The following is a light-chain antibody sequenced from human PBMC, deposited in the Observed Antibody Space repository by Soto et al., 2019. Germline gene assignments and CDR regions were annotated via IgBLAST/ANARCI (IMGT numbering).Light chain of an antibody. CDR2: LNSDGSH. CDR1: SGHSSYA. Sequence: QSVLTQSPSASASLGASVKLTCTLSSGHSSYAIAWYQQQPEKGPRYLMKLNSDGSHRKGDGIPDRFSGSSSGAERYLTISSLQSEDEADYYCQSWGTFGGGTQLTVL. J-gene: IGLJ2*01. V-gene: IGLV4-69*01. CDR3: QSWGT.